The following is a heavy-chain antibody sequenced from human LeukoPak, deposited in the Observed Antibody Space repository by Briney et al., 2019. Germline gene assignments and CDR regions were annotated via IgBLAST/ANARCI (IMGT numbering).Heavy chain of an antibody. CDR1: GGSFSGYY. D-gene: IGHD6-13*01. J-gene: IGHJ4*02. CDR2: INHSGST. CDR3: VRVEPIAAAPFDY. Sequence: SETLSLTCAVYGGSFSGYYWSWLRQPPGKGREWIGEINHSGSTNQNPSLKSRVTISGDTSKNQFSLKLSCVTAADTAVYYCVRVEPIAAAPFDYWGQGTLVTVSS. V-gene: IGHV4-34*01.